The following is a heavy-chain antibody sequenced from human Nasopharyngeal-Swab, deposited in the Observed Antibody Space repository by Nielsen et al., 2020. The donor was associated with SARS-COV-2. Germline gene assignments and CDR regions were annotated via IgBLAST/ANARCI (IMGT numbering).Heavy chain of an antibody. J-gene: IGHJ4*02. D-gene: IGHD3-22*01. CDR3: ARGAYDSSGYFWDY. CDR2: IYSGGST. V-gene: IGHV3-53*03. Sequence: IRQPPGQGPVWVSVIYSGGSTYSADSMKGRVTISRDNSKNTLYLQMNSLRAEDTAVYYCARGAYDSSGYFWDYWGQGTLVTVSS.